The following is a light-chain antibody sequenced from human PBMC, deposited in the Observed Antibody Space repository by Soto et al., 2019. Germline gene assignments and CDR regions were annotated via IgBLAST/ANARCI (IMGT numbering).Light chain of an antibody. CDR3: QQRSNWPPT. V-gene: IGKV3-15*01. Sequence: EIVMTLSPATLSVSPGERATLSCRASQSVSSNLAWYQQKPGQAPRLLIYGASTRATGIPARFSGSGSGTEFTLTISSLQSEDFAVYYCQQRSNWPPTFGQGTKVDIK. CDR1: QSVSSN. J-gene: IGKJ1*01. CDR2: GAS.